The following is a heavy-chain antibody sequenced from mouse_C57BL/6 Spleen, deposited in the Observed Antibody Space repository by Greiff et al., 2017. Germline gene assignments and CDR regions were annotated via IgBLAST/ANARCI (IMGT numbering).Heavy chain of an antibody. CDR1: GYTFTSYG. CDR2: IYPRSGNT. CDR3: ARHYYGSSSYYFDY. V-gene: IGHV1-81*01. D-gene: IGHD1-1*01. Sequence: QVQLKESGAELARPGASVKLSCKASGYTFTSYGISWVKQRTGQGLEWIGEIYPRSGNTYYNEKFKGKATLTADKSSSTAYMELRSLTSEDSAVYFCARHYYGSSSYYFDYWGQGTTLTVSS. J-gene: IGHJ2*01.